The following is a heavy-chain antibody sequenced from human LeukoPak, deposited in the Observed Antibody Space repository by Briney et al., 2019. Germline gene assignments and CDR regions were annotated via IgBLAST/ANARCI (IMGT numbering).Heavy chain of an antibody. CDR2: IYYSGST. CDR1: GGSISSYY. D-gene: IGHD1-26*01. Sequence: SETLSLTCIVSGGSISSYYWSWTRQPPGKGLEWIGYIYYSGSTNYNPSLKSRVTISVDTSKNQFSLKLSSVTAADTAVYYCARACPYSGSCYFDYWCQGTLVTVSS. CDR3: ARACPYSGSCYFDY. V-gene: IGHV4-59*01. J-gene: IGHJ4*02.